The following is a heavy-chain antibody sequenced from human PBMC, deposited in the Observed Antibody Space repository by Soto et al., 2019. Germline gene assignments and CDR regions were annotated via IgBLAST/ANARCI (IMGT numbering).Heavy chain of an antibody. CDR2: IIPIFGTA. Sequence: QVQLVQSGAEVKKPGSSVKVSCKASGGTFSSYAISGWRQAPGQGLEWMGGIIPIFGTANSAQKFQGRVTITADESTSTAYMELSSLRSEDTAVYYCASSIAAAGTPGYWGQGTLVTVSS. D-gene: IGHD6-13*01. CDR3: ASSIAAAGTPGY. J-gene: IGHJ4*02. V-gene: IGHV1-69*12. CDR1: GGTFSSYA.